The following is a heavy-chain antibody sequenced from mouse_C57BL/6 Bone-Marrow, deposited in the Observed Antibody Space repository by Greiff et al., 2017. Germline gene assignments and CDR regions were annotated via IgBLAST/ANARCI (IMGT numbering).Heavy chain of an antibody. CDR3: ARLGLRQFAY. D-gene: IGHD2-4*01. Sequence: EVQGVESGGDLVKPAGSLKLSCAASGFTFSSYGMSWVRQTPDKRLEWVATISSGGSYTYSPDSVKGRFTISRDNAKNTLYLQMSSLKSEDTAMYYCARLGLRQFAYWGQGTLVTVSA. V-gene: IGHV5-6*01. CDR1: GFTFSSYG. CDR2: ISSGGSYT. J-gene: IGHJ3*01.